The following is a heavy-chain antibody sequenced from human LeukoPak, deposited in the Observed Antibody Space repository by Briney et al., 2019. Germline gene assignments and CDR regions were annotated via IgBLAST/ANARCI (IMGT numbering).Heavy chain of an antibody. D-gene: IGHD2-2*01. Sequence: PVKVSCKASGGPDSRYAISWVPQATGQGLQWMEVIIPIFGTANYAQKFQGRVTITADESTSTDYMELSSLRSEDTAVYYCSCAYCSSTSCYSYYYYYMDVWGKGTTVTVSS. CDR2: IIPIFGTA. J-gene: IGHJ6*03. CDR1: GGPDSRYA. V-gene: IGHV1-69*13. CDR3: SCAYCSSTSCYSYYYYYMDV.